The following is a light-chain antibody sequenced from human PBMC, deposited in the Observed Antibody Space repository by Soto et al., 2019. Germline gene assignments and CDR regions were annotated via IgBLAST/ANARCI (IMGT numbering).Light chain of an antibody. J-gene: IGKJ3*01. V-gene: IGKV3-15*01. Sequence: EIMMTQSPGTLSVSPGEGATLSCTASQSVNLNLAWYQQKPGQPPRLLLYGASTRATGIPVRFRGSGSGTEITLTISSLESADSEVYYGHQYNSWPRGTFGPGTNVEIK. CDR3: HQYNSWPRGT. CDR1: QSVNLN. CDR2: GAS.